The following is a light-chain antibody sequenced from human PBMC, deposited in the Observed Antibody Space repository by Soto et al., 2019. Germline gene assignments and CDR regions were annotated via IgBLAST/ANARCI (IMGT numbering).Light chain of an antibody. CDR3: QQYGSSPART. CDR2: GAS. V-gene: IGKV3-20*01. J-gene: IGKJ4*01. Sequence: EIVLTQSPGTLSLSPRERATLSCRASQSVSSSYLAWYLQKPGQAPRLLIYGASSRATGIPDRFSGSGSGTDFTLTISRLEPEDLAVYYCQQYGSSPARTLGGGTKV. CDR1: QSVSSSY.